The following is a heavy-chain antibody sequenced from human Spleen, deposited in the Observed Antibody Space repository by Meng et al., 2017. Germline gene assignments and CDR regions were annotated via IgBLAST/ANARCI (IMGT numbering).Heavy chain of an antibody. J-gene: IGHJ4*02. D-gene: IGHD3-3*01. CDR3: ARDDDGGSGWWIGYSYFDY. CDR1: GGSISSYY. CDR2: IYYSGST. V-gene: IGHV4-59*12. Sequence: SQTLSLTCTVSGGSISSYYWSWIRQPPGKGLEWIGYIYYSGSTNYNPSLKSRVTISVDTSKNQFSLKVNSVTAADTAVYYCARDDDGGSGWWIGYSYFDYWGQGILVTVSS.